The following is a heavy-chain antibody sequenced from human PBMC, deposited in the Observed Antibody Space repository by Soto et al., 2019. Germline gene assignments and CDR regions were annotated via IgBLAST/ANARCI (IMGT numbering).Heavy chain of an antibody. D-gene: IGHD6-6*01. CDR3: ARVISSSSSLGLPYYFYGMDV. Sequence: PSETLSLTCTVSGGPISSRSYYWGWIRQPPGKGLEWIGSIYYSGSTYFNPSLNSRVTMSVDTSKSQFSLKLSSVTAADTAVYYCARVISSSSSLGLPYYFYGMDVWGQGTTVTVSS. CDR2: IYYSGST. J-gene: IGHJ6*02. V-gene: IGHV4-39*01. CDR1: GGPISSRSYY.